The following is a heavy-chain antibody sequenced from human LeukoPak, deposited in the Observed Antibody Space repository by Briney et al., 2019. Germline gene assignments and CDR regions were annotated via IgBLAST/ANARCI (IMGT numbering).Heavy chain of an antibody. CDR3: ARDHDYVWGSYRSRFAFDI. J-gene: IGHJ3*02. CDR2: IKQDGSEK. Sequence: GGSLRLSCAASGFTFSSYWMSWVRQAPGKGLEWVANIKQDGSEKYYVDSAKGRFTISRDNAKNSLYLQMNSLRAEDTAVYYCARDHDYVWGSYRSRFAFDIWGQGTMVTVSS. D-gene: IGHD3-16*02. V-gene: IGHV3-7*01. CDR1: GFTFSSYW.